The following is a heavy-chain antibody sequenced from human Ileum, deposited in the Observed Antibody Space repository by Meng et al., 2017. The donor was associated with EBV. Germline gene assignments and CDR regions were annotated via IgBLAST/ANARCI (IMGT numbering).Heavy chain of an antibody. CDR1: GDFLSSCHW. V-gene: IGHV4-4*02. J-gene: IGHJ4*02. CDR3: AKANDYSLNS. D-gene: IGHD4-11*01. CDR2: MQPSGST. Sequence: ESGAGLVERAGTLYLDSSFFGDFLSSCHWWTWVRQPPGKGLEWIGEMQPSGSTYYNPSLKSRVTISLDTFNNQFFLRLTSLTAADTAVYYCAKANDYSLNSWGQGTLVTVSS.